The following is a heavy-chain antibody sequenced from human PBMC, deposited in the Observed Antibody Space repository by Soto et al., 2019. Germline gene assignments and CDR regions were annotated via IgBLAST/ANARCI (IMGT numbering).Heavy chain of an antibody. D-gene: IGHD2-15*01. CDR2: INSDGSST. CDR3: ARDFPRYCSGGSCYYGMDV. Sequence: GGSLRLSCAASGFTFSSYWMHWVRQAPGKGLVWVSRINSDGSSTSYADSVKGRFTISRDNAKNTLYLQMNSLRAEDTAVYYCARDFPRYCSGGSCYYGMDVWGQGTTVTVSS. J-gene: IGHJ6*02. V-gene: IGHV3-74*01. CDR1: GFTFSSYW.